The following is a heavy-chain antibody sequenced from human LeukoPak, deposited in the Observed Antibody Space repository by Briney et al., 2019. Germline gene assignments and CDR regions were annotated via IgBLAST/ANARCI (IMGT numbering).Heavy chain of an antibody. CDR3: ARPYKRDDYNFAFDI. V-gene: IGHV1-69*05. D-gene: IGHD5-24*01. CDR2: IIPIFGTA. J-gene: IGHJ3*02. CDR1: GGTFSSYA. Sequence: SSVKVSCKASGGTFSSYAISWVRQAPGQGLEWMGRIIPIFGTANYAQKFQGRVTITTDESTSTAYMELSSLRSEDTAVYYCARPYKRDDYNFAFDIWGQGTMVTVSS.